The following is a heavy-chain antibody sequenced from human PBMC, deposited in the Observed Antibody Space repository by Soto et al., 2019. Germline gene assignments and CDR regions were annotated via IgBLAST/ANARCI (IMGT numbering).Heavy chain of an antibody. Sequence: ASVKVSCKASGYTFTSYGISWVRQAPGQGLEWMGWISAYNGNTNYAQKLQGRVTMTTDTSTSTAYMELRSLRSDDTAVYYCARDRAVLRYFDWLSTLGANDAFDIWGQGTMVTVSS. V-gene: IGHV1-18*01. CDR2: ISAYNGNT. J-gene: IGHJ3*02. D-gene: IGHD3-9*01. CDR1: GYTFTSYG. CDR3: ARDRAVLRYFDWLSTLGANDAFDI.